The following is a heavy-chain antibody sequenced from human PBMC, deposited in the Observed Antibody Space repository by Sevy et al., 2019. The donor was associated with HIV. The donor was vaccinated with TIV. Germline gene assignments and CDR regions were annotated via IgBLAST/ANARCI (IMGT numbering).Heavy chain of an antibody. Sequence: GGSLRLSCAASGFTFSSYAMSWVRQAPGKGLEWVSAISGSGGSTYYADSVKGRFTISRDNSKNTLYLQMNSLRAEDTAVYYCAKARPFGGVIATYFDYWGQGTLVTVSS. CDR3: AKARPFGGVIATYFDY. J-gene: IGHJ4*02. D-gene: IGHD3-16*02. CDR1: GFTFSSYA. V-gene: IGHV3-23*01. CDR2: ISGSGGST.